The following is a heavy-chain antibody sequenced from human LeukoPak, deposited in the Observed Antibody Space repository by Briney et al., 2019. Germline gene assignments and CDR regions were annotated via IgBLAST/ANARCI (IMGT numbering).Heavy chain of an antibody. J-gene: IGHJ2*01. V-gene: IGHV3-21*01. Sequence: PGGSLRLSCAASGFTFSSYSMNWVRQAPGKGLEWVSSISSSSSYIYYADSVKGRFTISRDNAKNSLYLQMNSLRAEDTAVYYCARGPSGYHSKAYPRYFDLWGRGTLVTVSS. CDR1: GFTFSSYS. D-gene: IGHD5-12*01. CDR3: ARGPSGYHSKAYPRYFDL. CDR2: ISSSSSYI.